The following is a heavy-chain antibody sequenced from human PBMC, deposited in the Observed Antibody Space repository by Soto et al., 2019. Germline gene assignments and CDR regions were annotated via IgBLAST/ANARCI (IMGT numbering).Heavy chain of an antibody. V-gene: IGHV1-18*04. CDR3: ARGTYYDFWSGYRNTTFDY. CDR1: GYTFTSYG. D-gene: IGHD3-3*01. CDR2: ISAYNGNT. Sequence: GASVKVSCKASGYTFTSYGISWVRQAPGQGLEWMGWISAYNGNTNYAQKLQGRVTMTTDTSTSTAYMELRSLRSDDTAVYYCARGTYYDFWSGYRNTTFDYWGQGTLVTVSS. J-gene: IGHJ4*02.